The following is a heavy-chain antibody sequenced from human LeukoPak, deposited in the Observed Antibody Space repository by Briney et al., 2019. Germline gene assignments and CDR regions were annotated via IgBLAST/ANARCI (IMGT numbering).Heavy chain of an antibody. CDR1: GFTFSSYW. D-gene: IGHD3-10*01. CDR2: INSDGSST. J-gene: IGHJ4*02. CDR3: ARDRSGFGLPSDY. Sequence: GGSLRLFCAASGFTFSSYWMHWVRQAPGKGLVWVSRINSDGSSTSYADSVKGRFTISRDNAKNTLYLQMNSLRAEDTAVYYCARDRSGFGLPSDYWGQGTLVTVSS. V-gene: IGHV3-74*01.